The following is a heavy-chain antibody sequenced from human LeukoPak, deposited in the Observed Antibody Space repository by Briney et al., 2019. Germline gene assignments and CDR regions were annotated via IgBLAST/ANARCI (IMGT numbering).Heavy chain of an antibody. Sequence: GGSLRLSCAASGFSFSSYSMNWVRQAPGKGLEWVCSINWNGGSTSYADSVKGRFTISRDNAKNSLYSQMNSLRVEDTALYYCARDRTTVFDYWGQGTLVTVSS. CDR3: ARDRTTVFDY. D-gene: IGHD4-17*01. CDR1: GFSFSSYS. V-gene: IGHV3-20*04. J-gene: IGHJ4*02. CDR2: INWNGGST.